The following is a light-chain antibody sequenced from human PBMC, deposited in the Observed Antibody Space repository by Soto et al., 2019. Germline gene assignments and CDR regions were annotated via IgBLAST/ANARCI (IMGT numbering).Light chain of an antibody. CDR2: EVI. CDR3: SSFTSTSTVI. Sequence: HSVLTQPASVSGSLGQSITISCTGTSSDIGGHNYVSWYQLHPGKAPKVLIFEVIKRPSGVSTRFSGSKSGNMASLTISGLRPEDEGDYYCSSFTSTSTVILGGGTTLTVL. J-gene: IGLJ2*01. V-gene: IGLV2-14*01. CDR1: SSDIGGHNY.